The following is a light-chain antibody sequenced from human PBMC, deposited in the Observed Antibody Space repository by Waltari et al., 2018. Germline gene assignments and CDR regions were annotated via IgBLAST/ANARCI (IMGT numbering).Light chain of an antibody. CDR3: GAWDDSLNAPV. V-gene: IGLV1-44*01. CDR1: SSHIGSYT. Sequence: QSVLTQPPSASATPGQRVTISCSGSSSHIGSYTAHWYQQCSGTAPRLVIYRTDQRPSGVPDRFSGSKSDTSASLAISGVQSDDEADYFCGAWDDSLNAPVFGGGTKLTVL. CDR2: RTD. J-gene: IGLJ3*02.